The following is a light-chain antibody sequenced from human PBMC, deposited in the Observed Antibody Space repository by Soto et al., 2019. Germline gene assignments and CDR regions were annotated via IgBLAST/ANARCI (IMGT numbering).Light chain of an antibody. CDR1: QTVRTY. CDR2: AAS. J-gene: IGKJ5*01. CDR3: QQTFGTPIT. Sequence: DIQMTQSPSSLSASVGDRVTITCRASQTVRTYLNWYQQKPGKAPPLLVYAASTLESAVPPRFSGAGSETDFALTISDLQPEDVATYYCQQTFGTPITFGQGTR. V-gene: IGKV1-39*01.